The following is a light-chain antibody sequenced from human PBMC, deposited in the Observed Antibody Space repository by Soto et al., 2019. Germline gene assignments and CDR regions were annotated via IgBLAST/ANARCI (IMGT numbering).Light chain of an antibody. J-gene: IGKJ4*01. CDR2: GAS. Sequence: IVMTQSPATLSVSPGESVTFSCRASQGINRNLAWYQQKPGQAPRLLISGASTGATGIPARLSGSGSGTEFTLTINSLQSEDSAVYYCQQYYTWPVTFGGGTKVDIK. CDR3: QQYYTWPVT. V-gene: IGKV3-15*01. CDR1: QGINRN.